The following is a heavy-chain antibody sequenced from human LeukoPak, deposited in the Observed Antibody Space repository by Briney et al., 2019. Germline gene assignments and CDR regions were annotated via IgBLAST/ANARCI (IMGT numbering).Heavy chain of an antibody. CDR3: ARRTSAGFWSGYHDY. CDR2: IYYSGST. J-gene: IGHJ4*02. D-gene: IGHD3-3*01. CDR1: GGSISSYY. Sequence: KPSETLSLTCTVSGGSISSYYWSWIRQPPGKGLEWIGYIYYSGSTNYNPSLKSRVTISVDTSKNQFSLKLSSVTAADTAVYYCARRTSAGFWSGYHDYWGQGTLVTVSS. V-gene: IGHV4-59*01.